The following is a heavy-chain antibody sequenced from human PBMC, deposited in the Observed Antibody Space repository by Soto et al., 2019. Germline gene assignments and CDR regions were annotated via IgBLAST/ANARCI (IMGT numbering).Heavy chain of an antibody. CDR2: IWYDGSNK. J-gene: IGHJ4*02. V-gene: IGHV3-33*01. D-gene: IGHD2-8*01. CDR1: GFTFSSYG. CDR3: ARDKEYCTNGVCYYVFDY. Sequence: VRLSCAASGFTFSSYGMHWVRQAPGKGLEWVAVIWYDGSNKYYADSVKGRFTISRDNSKNTLYLQMNSLRAEDTAVYYCARDKEYCTNGVCYYVFDYWGQGTLVTVSS.